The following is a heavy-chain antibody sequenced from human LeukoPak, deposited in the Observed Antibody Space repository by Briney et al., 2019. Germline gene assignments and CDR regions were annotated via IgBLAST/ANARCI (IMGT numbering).Heavy chain of an antibody. CDR1: GFTFDDYG. J-gene: IGHJ3*02. V-gene: IGHV3-7*01. CDR2: IKQDGSEK. Sequence: GGSLRLSCAASGFTFDDYGMSWVRQAPGKGLEWVANIKQDGSEKYYVDSVKGRFTISRDNAKNSLYLQMNSLRAEDTAVYYCARDREEWLFYSRADAFDIWGQGTMVTVSS. D-gene: IGHD3-3*01. CDR3: ARDREEWLFYSRADAFDI.